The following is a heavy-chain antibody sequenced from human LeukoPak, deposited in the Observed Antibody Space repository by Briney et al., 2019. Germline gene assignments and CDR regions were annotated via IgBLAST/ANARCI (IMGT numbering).Heavy chain of an antibody. J-gene: IGHJ6*02. D-gene: IGHD2-2*01. CDR1: GGSISSYY. CDR2: IYYSGST. CDR3: ARQDVVVITAATYYYGMDV. Sequence: SETLSLTCTVSGGSISSYYWNWIRQPPGKGLEWIGYIYYSGSTNYNPSLKSRVTISVDTSKNQFSLKLSPVTAADTAVYYCARQDVVVITAATYYYGMDVWGQGTTVTVSS. V-gene: IGHV4-59*08.